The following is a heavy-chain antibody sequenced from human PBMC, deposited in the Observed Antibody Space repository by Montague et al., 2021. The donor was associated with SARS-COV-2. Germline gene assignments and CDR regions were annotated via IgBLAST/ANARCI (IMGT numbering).Heavy chain of an antibody. CDR1: GDSITSGGYF. Sequence: SLSLTCTVSGDSITSGGYFWNRIRQHPGKGLEYIGAISYSGSTYYKPSLTSRVSISMDMSKNAFSLSLHSVTAADTAVYFCAASGRRGYSNPFHHCGRGSLVTVSS. V-gene: IGHV4-31*03. CDR2: ISYSGST. J-gene: IGHJ4*02. D-gene: IGHD4-11*01. CDR3: AASGRRGYSNPFHH.